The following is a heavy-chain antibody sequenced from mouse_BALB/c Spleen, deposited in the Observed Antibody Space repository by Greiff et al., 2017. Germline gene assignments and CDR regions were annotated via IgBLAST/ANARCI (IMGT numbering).Heavy chain of an antibody. CDR1: GFTFSSYG. J-gene: IGHJ2*01. V-gene: IGHV5-6-3*01. CDR2: INSNGGST. D-gene: IGHD2-14*01. CDR3: ARDNYRYVFDY. Sequence: EVQVVESGGGLVQPGGSLKLSCAASGFTFSSYGMSWVRQTPDKRLELVATINSNGGSTYYPDSVKGRFTISRDNAKNTLYLQMSSLKSEDTAMYYCARDNYRYVFDYWGQGTTLTVSS.